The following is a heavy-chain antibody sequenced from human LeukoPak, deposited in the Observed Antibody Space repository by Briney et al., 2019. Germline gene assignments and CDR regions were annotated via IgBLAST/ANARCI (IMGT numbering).Heavy chain of an antibody. V-gene: IGHV3-49*03. J-gene: IGHJ4*02. CDR1: GFTFGDYL. CDR2: ISGGTT. CDR3: SRGSGWLSVY. D-gene: IGHD6-19*01. Sequence: GGSLRLSCTASGFTFGDYLMSWFRQAPGKGLEWIGFISGGTTEYAASVKGRFTISRDDSTSIASLQMSSLTSEDTAVYYCSRGSGWLSVYWGQGTLVTVSS.